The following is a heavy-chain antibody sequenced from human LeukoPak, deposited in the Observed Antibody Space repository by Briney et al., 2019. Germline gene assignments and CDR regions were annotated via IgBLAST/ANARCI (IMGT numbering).Heavy chain of an antibody. J-gene: IGHJ4*02. CDR1: GGSISSGGYY. V-gene: IGHV4-31*03. Sequence: PSQTLSLTCTVSGGSISSGGYYWSWIRQHPGKGLEWIGYIYYSGSTYYNPSLKSRVTISVDTSKNQFSLKLSSVTAADTAVYYCARDSVGARVAYFDYWGQGTLVTVSS. CDR3: ARDSVGARVAYFDY. CDR2: IYYSGST. D-gene: IGHD1-26*01.